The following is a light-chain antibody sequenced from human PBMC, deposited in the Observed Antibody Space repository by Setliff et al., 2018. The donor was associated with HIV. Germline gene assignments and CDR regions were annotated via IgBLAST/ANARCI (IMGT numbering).Light chain of an antibody. CDR2: DVT. J-gene: IGLJ1*01. Sequence: QSVLTQPRSVSASPGQSVTISCTGTSNNIGASNYVSWYQQYPGKAPKLILYDVTERPSGVPDRFSGSKSGNTATLTISGLQTEDEADYYCCSYGGPSTFYVFGTGTKVTVL. V-gene: IGLV2-11*01. CDR3: CSYGGPSTFYV. CDR1: SNNIGASNY.